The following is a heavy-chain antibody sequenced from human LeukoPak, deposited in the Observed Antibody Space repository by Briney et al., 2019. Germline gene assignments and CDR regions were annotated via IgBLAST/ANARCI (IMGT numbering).Heavy chain of an antibody. CDR2: INHSGST. J-gene: IGHJ4*02. CDR3: ARGLTYYYGSGSYYVDY. Sequence: PSETLSLTCAVYGGSFSGYYWSWIRQPPGKGLEWIGEINHSGSTNYNPSLKSRVTISVDTSKNQFSLKLSSVTAADTAVYYCARGLTYYYGSGSYYVDYWGQGTLVTVSS. CDR1: GGSFSGYY. D-gene: IGHD3-10*01. V-gene: IGHV4-34*01.